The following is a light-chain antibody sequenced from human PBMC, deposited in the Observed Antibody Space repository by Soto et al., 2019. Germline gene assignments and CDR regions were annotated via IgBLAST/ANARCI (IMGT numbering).Light chain of an antibody. J-gene: IGKJ4*01. CDR2: GAS. Sequence: EIVFTQCPATLSLSPGERATLSCRASQSVSSYLAWYQQKAGQSPRLLIYGASTRATGIPARFSGSGSGTEFTLTISSLQSEDFAVYYCQQYNNWPLTFGGGTKVDIK. CDR1: QSVSSY. V-gene: IGKV3-15*01. CDR3: QQYNNWPLT.